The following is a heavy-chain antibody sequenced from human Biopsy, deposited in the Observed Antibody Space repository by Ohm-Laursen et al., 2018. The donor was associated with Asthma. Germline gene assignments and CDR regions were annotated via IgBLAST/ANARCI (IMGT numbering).Heavy chain of an antibody. Sequence: SDTLSLTCTVSGGSISSGGYYWSWIRQHPGKGLEWIGYIYYSGSTYYNPSLKSRVTISVDTSKNQYSLKLSSVTAADTAVYYCARDGSSVAGTPYGMDVWGQGTMVTVSS. D-gene: IGHD6-19*01. CDR2: IYYSGST. CDR3: ARDGSSVAGTPYGMDV. J-gene: IGHJ6*02. V-gene: IGHV4-31*03. CDR1: GGSISSGGYY.